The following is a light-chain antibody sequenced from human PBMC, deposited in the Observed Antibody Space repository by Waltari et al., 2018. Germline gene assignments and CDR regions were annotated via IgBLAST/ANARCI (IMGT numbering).Light chain of an antibody. CDR2: RDN. CDR1: SSNIGSNY. V-gene: IGLV1-47*01. J-gene: IGLJ2*01. CDR3: AAWDDSLSHVV. Sequence: QSVLTQPPSASGTPGQRVTISCSGSSSNIGSNYVYWYQQPPGTAPKLLIYRDNQRPSGVPDRFSGSKSGTSASLAISGRRSEDEADYSCAAWDDSLSHVVFGGGTKLTVL.